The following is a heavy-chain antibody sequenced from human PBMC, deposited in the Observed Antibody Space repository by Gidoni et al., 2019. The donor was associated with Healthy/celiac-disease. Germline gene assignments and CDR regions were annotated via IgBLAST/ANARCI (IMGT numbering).Heavy chain of an antibody. CDR2: INPNSGGT. CDR1: GYTFTGYY. D-gene: IGHD3-3*01. J-gene: IGHJ4*02. CDR3: ARGGDTIFGVVIIAFDY. Sequence: QVQLVQSGAEVKKPGASVKVSCKASGYTFTGYYMHWVRQAPGQGLEWMGWINPNSGGTNYAQKFQGRVTMTRDTSISTAYMELSRLRSDDTAVYYCARGGDTIFGVVIIAFDYWGQGTLVTVSS. V-gene: IGHV1-2*02.